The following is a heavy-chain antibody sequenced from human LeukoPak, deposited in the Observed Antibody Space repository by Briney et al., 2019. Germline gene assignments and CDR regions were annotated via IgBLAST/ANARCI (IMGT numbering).Heavy chain of an antibody. V-gene: IGHV3-30*02. CDR1: GFTFSSYG. Sequence: SGGSLRLSCEASGFTFSSYGLHWVRQAPGKGLEWVAFIRSDASYEYYIDSVKGRFTLPRDNSKNTLYLQMSTLRPEDTAVYYCAKDGLQSTTSGVHLDSWGQGTLVTVSS. D-gene: IGHD5/OR15-5a*01. CDR3: AKDGLQSTTSGVHLDS. J-gene: IGHJ5*01. CDR2: IRSDASYE.